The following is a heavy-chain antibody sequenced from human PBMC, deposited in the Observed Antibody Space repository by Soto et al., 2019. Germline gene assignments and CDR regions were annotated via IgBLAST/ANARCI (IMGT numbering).Heavy chain of an antibody. CDR3: VIELPRRQIVMDS. CDR1: GFIFRNAW. Sequence: EGSLRLSCAASGFIFRNAWMNWVRQAPGKGLEWVGRVKSKIDGETADYAAPVKGRFTISRDGSKNTVYLKMNSLKTDDTAVYYCVIELPRRQIVMDSWGQGILVSVS. D-gene: IGHD3-16*01. J-gene: IGHJ4*02. V-gene: IGHV3-15*07. CDR2: VKSKIDGETA.